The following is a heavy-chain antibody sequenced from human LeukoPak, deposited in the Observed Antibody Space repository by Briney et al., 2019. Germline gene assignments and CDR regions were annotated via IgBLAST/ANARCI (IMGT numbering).Heavy chain of an antibody. J-gene: IGHJ3*02. CDR2: ISSSSSYI. V-gene: IGHV3-21*01. Sequence: GGSLRLSCAASGFTFSSYSMNWVRQAPGKGLEWVSSISSSSSYIYYADSVKGRFTISRDNAKNSLYLQMNSLRAEDTAVYYCARDRDILTGYYTTDAFDIWGQGTMVTVSS. CDR1: GFTFSSYS. D-gene: IGHD3-9*01. CDR3: ARDRDILTGYYTTDAFDI.